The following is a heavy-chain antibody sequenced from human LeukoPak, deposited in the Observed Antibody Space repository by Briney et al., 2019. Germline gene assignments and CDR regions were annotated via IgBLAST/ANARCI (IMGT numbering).Heavy chain of an antibody. CDR1: GYSFTNYW. CDR2: IHSADSNT. D-gene: IGHD4-23*01. CDR3: ASRPFETTVVPWDFY. V-gene: IGHV5-51*04. J-gene: IGHJ4*02. Sequence: ESLKIFCKDSGYSFTNYWIGWVRQMPGKGLEWMGIIHSADSNTKYSPSFQGQVTISADKPISTAYLQWSGLKASDTAMYYCASRPFETTVVPWDFYWGQGTQVTVSS.